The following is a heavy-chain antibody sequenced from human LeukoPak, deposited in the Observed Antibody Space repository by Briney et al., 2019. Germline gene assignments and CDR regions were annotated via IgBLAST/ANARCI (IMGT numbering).Heavy chain of an antibody. CDR1: GFTFDDYA. J-gene: IGHJ4*02. V-gene: IGHV3-9*01. CDR2: ISWNSGSI. CDR3: AKGTGRYWTFFDY. Sequence: GRSLRLSCAASGFTFDDYAMHWVRQGPGKGLEWVSGISWNSGSIGYVESVKGRFTISRDNAKNSLYLQMNSLRPEDTAFYYCAKGTGRYWTFFDYWGRGTLVTVSS. D-gene: IGHD1-26*01.